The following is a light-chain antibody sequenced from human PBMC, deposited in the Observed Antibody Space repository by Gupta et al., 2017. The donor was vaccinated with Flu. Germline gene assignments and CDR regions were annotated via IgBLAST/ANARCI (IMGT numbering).Light chain of an antibody. V-gene: IGKV2-28*01. Sequence: DIAMTQSPLSLAVTPGEPASISCRSSQSLLHSNGYSYLDWYLQKPGQSPQLLIYLGSTRASGVPDRFRGSGSGTDFTLEISRVEAEDVGVYYCMKALQAPGTFGQGTKVEIK. CDR2: LGS. CDR1: QSLLHSNGYSY. J-gene: IGKJ1*01. CDR3: MKALQAPGT.